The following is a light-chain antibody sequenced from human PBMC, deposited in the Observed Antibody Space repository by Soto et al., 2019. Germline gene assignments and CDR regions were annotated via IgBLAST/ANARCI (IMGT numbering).Light chain of an antibody. Sequence: EIVLTQSPGTLSLSPGERATLSCRASQSVSSSYLAWFQQKPGQPPRLLIYDASKRATGIPPRFSGSGSTTDFTLTISSLEPEDFAVYYCQQYGYSITFGGGSNVDTK. V-gene: IGKV3-20*01. CDR1: QSVSSSY. CDR3: QQYGYSIT. CDR2: DAS. J-gene: IGKJ4*01.